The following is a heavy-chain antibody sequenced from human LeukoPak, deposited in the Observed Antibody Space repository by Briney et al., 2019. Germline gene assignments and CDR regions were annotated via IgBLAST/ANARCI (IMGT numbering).Heavy chain of an antibody. J-gene: IGHJ4*02. CDR2: IWNDGSHQ. D-gene: IGHD4-11*01. CDR3: AKDAQRGFDYSNSLEY. Sequence: GGSLRLAFAASGFTVGHYGIDSVRQAPGRGLELGAVIWNDGSHQNHPDSVKGRYNMSRDKSQNPVNLDMNSLRAEATAVYYCAKDAQRGFDYSNSLEYWGQGTLVPVSS. CDR1: GFTVGHYG. V-gene: IGHV3-33*03.